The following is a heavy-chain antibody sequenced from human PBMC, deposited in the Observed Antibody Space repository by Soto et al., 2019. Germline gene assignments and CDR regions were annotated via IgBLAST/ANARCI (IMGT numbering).Heavy chain of an antibody. CDR2: VNPIVSMS. V-gene: IGHV1-69*02. D-gene: IGHD3-10*01. J-gene: IGHJ4*02. CDR3: ASSYGSGYRAFDY. Sequence: QVQLVQSGAEVKRPGSSVKVSCKASGDTFNFYAINWVRQAPGLGLEWMGRVNPIVSMSNYAQKFQGRVTMTADKSTSPAYTELSSLRSEDTAIYYCASSYGSGYRAFDYWGQGALVTVSS. CDR1: GDTFNFYA.